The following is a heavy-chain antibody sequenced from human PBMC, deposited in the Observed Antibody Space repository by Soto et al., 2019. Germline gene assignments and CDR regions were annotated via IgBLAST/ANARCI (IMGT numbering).Heavy chain of an antibody. V-gene: IGHV4-4*07. CDR1: GGSISRYY. CDR3: ARVNYSSGWAPPNWFDL. CDR2: IYTSGST. D-gene: IGHD6-19*01. Sequence: SETLSLTCTVSGGSISRYYWSWIRQPAGKGLEWIGRIYTSGSTNYNPSLKSRVTMSVDTSKNQFSLKLSSVTAADTAVYYCARVNYSSGWAPPNWFDLWGQGTPVIVSS. J-gene: IGHJ5*02.